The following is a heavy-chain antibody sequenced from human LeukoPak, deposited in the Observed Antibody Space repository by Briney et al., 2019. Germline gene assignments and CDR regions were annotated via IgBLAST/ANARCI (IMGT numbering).Heavy chain of an antibody. Sequence: ASVKVSCKASGGTFSSYAISWVRQAPGQGLEWMGWINPNNGGTNYAQKFQGRVTMTRDTSISTAYMELTSLRFDDTAVYYCARRDQLFGAFNIWGQGTVVTVSS. CDR1: GGTFSSYA. V-gene: IGHV1-2*02. CDR3: ARRDQLFGAFNI. CDR2: INPNNGGT. D-gene: IGHD3-10*02. J-gene: IGHJ3*02.